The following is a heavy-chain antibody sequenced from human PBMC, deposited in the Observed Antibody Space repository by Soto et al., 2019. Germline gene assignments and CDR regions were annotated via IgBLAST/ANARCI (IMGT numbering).Heavy chain of an antibody. D-gene: IGHD5-12*01. J-gene: IGHJ4*02. Sequence: QVQLVQSGAEVKKPGASVKVACKTSGYSFTSNAITWVRQAPGQGLEWMGWISTYSGDPNYAQKFQGRVTMTTDTSTNTAYMDLNRLTSDDTAVYYCARVSVDVPEWGQGTLITVSS. CDR2: ISTYSGDP. CDR3: ARVSVDVPE. CDR1: GYSFTSNA. V-gene: IGHV1-18*04.